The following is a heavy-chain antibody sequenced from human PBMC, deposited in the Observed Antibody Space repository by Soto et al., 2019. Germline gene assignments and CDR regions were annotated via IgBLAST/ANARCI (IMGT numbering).Heavy chain of an antibody. CDR3: AKGRGGKTVANFGMDV. CDR2: ISPFGGAT. Sequence: QVRLGQSGAEVRKTGASVKISCKASGDSVSNDYLHWVRQAPGQGFEWLGVISPFGGATAYPQSFKGRVTVTMDKSSTTCYLELSSLRSDDTAADYCAKGRGGKTVANFGMDVWGQGVTVTVSS. V-gene: IGHV1-46*01. J-gene: IGHJ6*02. D-gene: IGHD4-4*01. CDR1: GDSVSNDY.